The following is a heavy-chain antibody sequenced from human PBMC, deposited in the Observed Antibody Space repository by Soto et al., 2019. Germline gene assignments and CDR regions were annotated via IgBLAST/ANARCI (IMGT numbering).Heavy chain of an antibody. CDR1: CASISSGHSY. J-gene: IGHJ4*02. V-gene: IGHV4-31*03. CDR3: ARDNGHGHFES. CDR2: MFYSGST. Sequence: SETLSLTCTVSCASISSGHSYWSWIRQHPGKGLEWIGYMFYSGSTYYHPSLKSRVNISADTSKNQFSLRLTSVTPADTAVYYCARDNGHGHFESWGQGNLFTVSS.